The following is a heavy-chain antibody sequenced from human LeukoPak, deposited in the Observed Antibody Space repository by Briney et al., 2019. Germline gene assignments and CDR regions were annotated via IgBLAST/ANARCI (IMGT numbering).Heavy chain of an antibody. Sequence: GGSLRLSCAASGFTFNNYAMNWVRQAPGKGLEWVSSISGGGETTYYADSAKGRFTISRDNSQNTLYLQMNSLRAEDTAVYYCARDSKFYGALLYGMDVWGQGTTVTVSS. J-gene: IGHJ6*02. CDR2: ISGGGETT. CDR3: ARDSKFYGALLYGMDV. V-gene: IGHV3-23*01. D-gene: IGHD4-17*01. CDR1: GFTFNNYA.